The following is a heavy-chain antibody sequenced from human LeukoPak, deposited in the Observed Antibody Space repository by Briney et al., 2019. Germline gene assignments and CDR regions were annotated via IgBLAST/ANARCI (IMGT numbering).Heavy chain of an antibody. J-gene: IGHJ4*02. CDR2: IKQDGSEK. CDR3: ARAGGSSWADC. D-gene: IGHD6-13*01. CDR1: GFTFSSYW. Sequence: GGSLRLSCAASGFTFSSYWMSWVRQVPGKGLEWVANIKQDGSEKNYVDSVKGRFTISRDNAKNSVYLQMNSLRVEDTAVYYCARAGGSSWADCWGQGTLVTVSS. V-gene: IGHV3-7*01.